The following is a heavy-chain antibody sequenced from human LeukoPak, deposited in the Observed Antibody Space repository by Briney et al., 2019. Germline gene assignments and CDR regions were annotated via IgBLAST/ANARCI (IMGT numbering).Heavy chain of an antibody. D-gene: IGHD5-12*01. CDR2: IIPILGIA. Sequence: SVKVSCKASGGTFSSYAISWVRQAPGQGLEWMGRIIPILGIANYAQKFQGRVTITADKSTSTAYMELSSLRSEDTAVYYCARDTAGIVATKPFDYWGQGTLVTVSS. CDR1: GGTFSSYA. J-gene: IGHJ4*02. CDR3: ARDTAGIVATKPFDY. V-gene: IGHV1-69*04.